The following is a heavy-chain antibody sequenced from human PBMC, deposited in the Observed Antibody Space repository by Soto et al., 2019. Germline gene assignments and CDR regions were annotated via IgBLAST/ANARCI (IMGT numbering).Heavy chain of an antibody. CDR1: GGSVRSGSNY. J-gene: IGHJ3*02. V-gene: IGHV4-61*01. D-gene: IGHD1-26*01. CDR3: ASLSGSYYAFDI. Sequence: SETLSLTCTVSGGSVRSGSNYWSWIRQPPGKGLEWIGYIYYTGSTNYNPSLKSRVTISLDTSKNQFSLKLTSVTAADTAVYYCASLSGSYYAFDIWGQGTMVTVSS. CDR2: IYYTGST.